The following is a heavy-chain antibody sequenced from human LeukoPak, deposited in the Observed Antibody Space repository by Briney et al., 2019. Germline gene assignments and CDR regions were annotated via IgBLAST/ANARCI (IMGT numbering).Heavy chain of an antibody. CDR3: ARTSPPDYGGNSEFDP. V-gene: IGHV1-69*13. J-gene: IGHJ5*02. Sequence: SVKVSCKASGYTFTGYYMHWVRQAPGQGLEWMGGIIPIFGTANYAQKFQGRVTITADESTSTAYMELSSLRSEDTAVYYCARTSPPDYGGNSEFDPWGQGTLVTVSS. CDR1: GYTFTGYY. D-gene: IGHD4-23*01. CDR2: IIPIFGTA.